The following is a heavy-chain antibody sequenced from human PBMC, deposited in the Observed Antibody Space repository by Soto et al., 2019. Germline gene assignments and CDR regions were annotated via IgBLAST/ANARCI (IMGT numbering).Heavy chain of an antibody. Sequence: QVQLVQSGPEVKKPGSSVKVSCEASGGTFSNFAVNWVRQAPGHGLEWVGGIIPLFNVAKYAQKFEGRVTIVADDSTSTAYMDWSSLRSDDTAVYYCAASGRDVLGYDYKDTEGLDIWGQGTMVTVSS. D-gene: IGHD4-4*01. CDR1: GGTFSNFA. V-gene: IGHV1-69*01. J-gene: IGHJ3*02. CDR3: AASGRDVLGYDYKDTEGLDI. CDR2: IIPLFNVA.